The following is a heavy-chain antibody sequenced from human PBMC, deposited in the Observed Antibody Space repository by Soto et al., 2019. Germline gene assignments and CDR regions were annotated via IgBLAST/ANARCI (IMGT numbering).Heavy chain of an antibody. J-gene: IGHJ4*02. CDR1: GFAFNNYG. Sequence: GGSLRLSCTVSGFAFNNYGINWVRQAPGKGLEWVSSISKSDYTYYSDPVKGRYAISRDNAKSSVSLQMNTLRVEDTAVYYCAREDSIIIPAVSDFWGQGTLVTVSS. D-gene: IGHD2-2*01. V-gene: IGHV3-21*01. CDR3: AREDSIIIPAVSDF. CDR2: ISKSDYT.